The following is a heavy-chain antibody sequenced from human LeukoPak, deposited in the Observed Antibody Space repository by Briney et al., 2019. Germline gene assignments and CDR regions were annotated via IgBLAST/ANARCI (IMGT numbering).Heavy chain of an antibody. D-gene: IGHD3-22*01. CDR2: ISSSGSTI. CDR3: ARRHTYYYDSSGFFGSRDWFDP. CDR1: GFTFSDYY. V-gene: IGHV3-11*04. J-gene: IGHJ5*02. Sequence: PGGSLRLSCAASGFTFSDYYMSWIRQAPGKGLEWVSYISSSGSTIYYVDSVKGRFTISRDNAKNSLYLQMNSLRAEDTAVYYCARRHTYYYDSSGFFGSRDWFDPWGQGTLVTVSS.